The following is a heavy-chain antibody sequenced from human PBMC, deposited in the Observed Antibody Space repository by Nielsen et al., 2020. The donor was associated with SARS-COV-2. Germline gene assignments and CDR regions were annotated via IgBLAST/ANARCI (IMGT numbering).Heavy chain of an antibody. CDR1: GFSFGIYS. J-gene: IGHJ4*02. D-gene: IGHD4-23*01. V-gene: IGHV3-30*03. Sequence: GESLKISCAASGFSFGIYSMSWVRQAPGKGLEWVAVISYDGSNKYYADSVKGRFTISRDDSKNTAYLQMNSLKTEDTAVYYCSSPTVAYWGQGTLVTVSS. CDR3: SSPTVAY. CDR2: ISYDGSNK.